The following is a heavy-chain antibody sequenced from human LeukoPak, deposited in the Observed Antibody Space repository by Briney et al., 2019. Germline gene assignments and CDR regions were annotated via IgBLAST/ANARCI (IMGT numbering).Heavy chain of an antibody. CDR1: GFTFSDYW. CDR2: IKQDGSEK. V-gene: IGHV3-7*01. D-gene: IGHD6-19*01. CDR3: ARVLYRSGWYVFYYFDY. J-gene: IGHJ4*02. Sequence: PGGSLRLSCAASGFTFSDYWMSWVRQAPGEGLEWVANIKQDGSEKYYVDSVKGRFTISRDNAKNSLYLQMNSLRAEDTAVYYCARVLYRSGWYVFYYFDYWGQGTLVTVSS.